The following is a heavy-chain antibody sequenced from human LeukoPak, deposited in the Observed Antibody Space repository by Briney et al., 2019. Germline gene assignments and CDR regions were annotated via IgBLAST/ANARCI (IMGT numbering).Heavy chain of an antibody. J-gene: IGHJ4*02. V-gene: IGHV1-46*01. CDR2: IKPGGGDT. Sequence: GASVKVSCKASGYTFTTYYMHWVRHAPGHGLEWIGLIKPGGGDTIYAQKFQGGVTMTRDTSTSTVYLDLSSLRSEDTAVYYCARVEGITAEEGDWGQGTLVTVSS. D-gene: IGHD6-13*01. CDR1: GYTFTTYY. CDR3: ARVEGITAEEGD.